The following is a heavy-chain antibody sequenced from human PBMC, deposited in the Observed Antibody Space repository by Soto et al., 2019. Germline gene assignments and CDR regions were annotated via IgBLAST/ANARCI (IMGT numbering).Heavy chain of an antibody. Sequence: EVQLLESGGGLVQPGGSLRLSCTVSGFTFSNYAMSWVRQTPGKGLEWVSTINTSGGKFYADSVKGRFTVSRDNPKNTLYLQMNRLRVEDTAVYYCTKRVPYYFDFWGQGTLVTVSS. CDR2: INTSGGK. J-gene: IGHJ4*02. CDR3: TKRVPYYFDF. V-gene: IGHV3-23*01. CDR1: GFTFSNYA.